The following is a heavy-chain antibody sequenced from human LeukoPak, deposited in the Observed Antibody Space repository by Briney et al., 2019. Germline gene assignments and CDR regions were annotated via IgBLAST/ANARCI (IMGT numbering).Heavy chain of an antibody. CDR3: AKGNQVYFDY. Sequence: SETLSLTCTVPGGSISSYYWSWIRQPPGKGLEWIGYIYTSGSTNYNPSLKSRVTISVDTSKNQFSLKLSSVTAADTAVYYCAKGNQVYFDYWGQGTLVTVSS. CDR2: IYTSGST. D-gene: IGHD1-14*01. CDR1: GGSISSYY. J-gene: IGHJ4*02. V-gene: IGHV4-4*09.